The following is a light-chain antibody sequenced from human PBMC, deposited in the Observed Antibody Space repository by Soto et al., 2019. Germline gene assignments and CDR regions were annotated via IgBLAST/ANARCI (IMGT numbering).Light chain of an antibody. CDR2: KAS. Sequence: DIQMTQSPSTLSASVGDTVTITCRASQSISSWLAWYQQKPGKAPNLLIYKASSLASGVPSRFSGSGSGTEFTLTISSLQPDDFATYYCQQYNSYWTFGQGTKVEIK. CDR3: QQYNSYWT. V-gene: IGKV1-5*03. J-gene: IGKJ1*01. CDR1: QSISSW.